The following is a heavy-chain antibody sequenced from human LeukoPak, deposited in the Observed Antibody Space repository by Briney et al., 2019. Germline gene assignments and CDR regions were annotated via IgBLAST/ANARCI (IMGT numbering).Heavy chain of an antibody. CDR3: GYGSGNYNDY. V-gene: IGHV3-74*01. D-gene: IGHD3-10*01. J-gene: IGHJ4*02. CDR2: IKTDGSST. Sequence: GGSLRLSCAASGFILSSYWMHWVRQAPGKGLVWVSRIKTDGSSTSYADSVKGRFTISRDNAKNTLYLQMNSLRAEDTAVYFCGYGSGNYNDYWGQGTLVTVSS. CDR1: GFILSSYW.